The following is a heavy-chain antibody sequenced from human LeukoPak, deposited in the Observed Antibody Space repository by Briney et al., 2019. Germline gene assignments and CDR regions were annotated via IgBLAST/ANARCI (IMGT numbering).Heavy chain of an antibody. CDR2: ISSSGSTI. J-gene: IGHJ5*02. Sequence: GGSLRLSCAASGFTFSSYEMNWVRRAPGKGLEWVSYISSSGSTIYYADSVKGRFTISRDNAKNSLYLQMNSLRAEDTAVYYCARGMYYYGSGSYYPRGNWFDPWGQGTLVTVSS. CDR3: ARGMYYYGSGSYYPRGNWFDP. D-gene: IGHD3-10*01. CDR1: GFTFSSYE. V-gene: IGHV3-48*03.